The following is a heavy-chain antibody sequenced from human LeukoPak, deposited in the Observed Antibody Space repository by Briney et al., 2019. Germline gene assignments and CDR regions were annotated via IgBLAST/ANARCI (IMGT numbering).Heavy chain of an antibody. CDR3: ATSTGIAVAKGAFDY. Sequence: GGSLRLSCAASRFTFSSYAMSWVRQAPGKGLEWVSAISSSGGSTYYADSVKGRFTISRDNSKNTLYLQMNSLRAEDTAVYYCATSTGIAVAKGAFDYWGQGTLVTVSS. J-gene: IGHJ4*02. CDR2: ISSSGGST. CDR1: RFTFSSYA. V-gene: IGHV3-23*01. D-gene: IGHD6-19*01.